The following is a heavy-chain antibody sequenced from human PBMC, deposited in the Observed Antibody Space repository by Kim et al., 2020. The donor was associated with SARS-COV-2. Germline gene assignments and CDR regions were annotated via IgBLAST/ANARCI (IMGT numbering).Heavy chain of an antibody. CDR3: ARSVGMELDFDY. D-gene: IGHD1-7*01. V-gene: IGHV3-21*01. J-gene: IGHJ4*02. Sequence: GGSLRLSCAASGFTFSSYSMNWVRQAPGKGLEWVSSISSSSSYIYYADSVKGRFTISRDNAKNSLYLQMNSLRAEDTAVYYCARSVGMELDFDYWGQGTLVTVSS. CDR2: ISSSSSYI. CDR1: GFTFSSYS.